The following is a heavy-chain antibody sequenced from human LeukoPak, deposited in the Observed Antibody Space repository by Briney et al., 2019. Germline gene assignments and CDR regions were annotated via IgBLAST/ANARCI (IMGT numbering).Heavy chain of an antibody. V-gene: IGHV3-23*01. CDR1: GFTFGDYA. CDR2: ISGRGGRT. CDR3: AKSTWFDYFDY. D-gene: IGHD3-9*01. J-gene: IGHJ4*02. Sequence: GGSLRLSCTASGFTFGDYAMNWFRQAPGKGLEWVSAISGRGGRTYYADSVKGRFTISRDNSENTLYLQMNRLRADDTAIYYCAKSTWFDYFDYWGQGTLVTVSS.